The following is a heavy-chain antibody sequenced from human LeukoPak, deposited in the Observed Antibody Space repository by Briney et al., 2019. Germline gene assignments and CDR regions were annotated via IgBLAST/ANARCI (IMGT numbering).Heavy chain of an antibody. CDR3: SRGYSSDY. CDR1: GLAFWSDW. Sequence: PGGSPRLSCAASGLAFWSDWMSWVRPAPGEGLEWVANIKQDGSEKYYVDSVKGRFTISRDNAKNSLYLEVYSLRVEDTAVYYCSRGYSSDYWGQGTLVTVSS. J-gene: IGHJ4*02. V-gene: IGHV3-7*01. D-gene: IGHD5-18*01. CDR2: IKQDGSEK.